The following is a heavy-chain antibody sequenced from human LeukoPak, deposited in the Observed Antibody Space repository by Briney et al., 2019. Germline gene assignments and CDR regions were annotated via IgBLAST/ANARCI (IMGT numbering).Heavy chain of an antibody. J-gene: IGHJ1*01. D-gene: IGHD6-19*01. Sequence: PGGSLRLSCAASGFTFSDYYMSWIRQAPGKGLEWVSYISSSGSTIYYADSVKGRFTISRDNAKNSLYLQMNSLRAEDTAVYYCASAEQWLVVYFQHWGQGTLVTVSS. CDR3: ASAEQWLVVYFQH. CDR2: ISSSGSTI. CDR1: GFTFSDYY. V-gene: IGHV3-11*04.